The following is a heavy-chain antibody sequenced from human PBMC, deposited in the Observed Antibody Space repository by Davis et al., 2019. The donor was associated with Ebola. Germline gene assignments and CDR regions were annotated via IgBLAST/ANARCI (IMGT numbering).Heavy chain of an antibody. J-gene: IGHJ4*02. Sequence: ASVKVSCKASGYTFTSYGISWVRQAPGQGLEWMGWISAYNGNTNYAQKLQGRVTMTTDTSTSTAYMELRSLRSDDTAVYYCARVYYDSSGYYYGPGDYWGQGTLVTVSS. CDR1: GYTFTSYG. CDR3: ARVYYDSSGYYYGPGDY. CDR2: ISAYNGNT. V-gene: IGHV1-18*01. D-gene: IGHD3-22*01.